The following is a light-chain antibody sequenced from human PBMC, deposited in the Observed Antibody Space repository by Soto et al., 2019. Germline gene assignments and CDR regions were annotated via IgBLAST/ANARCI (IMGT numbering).Light chain of an antibody. V-gene: IGKV3-20*01. CDR1: QSVSSTY. CDR3: QQYGNSPQT. J-gene: IGKJ2*01. CDR2: GAS. Sequence: EIVLTQSPGTLSLSPGERATLSCRASQSVSSTYLAWYQQKPGQAPRLLIYGASSRATGIPDRFSGSGSGTDFTLTISRLESEDFAVYYCQQYGNSPQTFGQGTKLEIK.